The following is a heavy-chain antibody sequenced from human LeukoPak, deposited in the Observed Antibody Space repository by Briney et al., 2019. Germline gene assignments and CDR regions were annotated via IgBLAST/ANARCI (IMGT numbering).Heavy chain of an antibody. CDR1: GRSISSYY. D-gene: IGHD2-2*01. J-gene: IGHJ6*04. V-gene: IGHV4-59*01. CDR2: IYYSGST. CDR3: ARMGDCSSTSCTPRYYYYGMDV. Sequence: PSETLSLTCTVSGRSISSYYWSWIRQPPGKGLDWIGYIYYSGSTNYNPSLKSRVTISVDTSKNQFSLKVSSVTAADTAVYYCARMGDCSSTSCTPRYYYYGMDVWGKGTTVTVSS.